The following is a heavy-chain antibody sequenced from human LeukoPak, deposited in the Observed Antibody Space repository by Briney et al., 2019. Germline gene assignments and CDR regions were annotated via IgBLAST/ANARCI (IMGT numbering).Heavy chain of an antibody. CDR2: IYPADSDT. D-gene: IGHD6-13*01. J-gene: IGHJ5*02. V-gene: IGHV5-51*01. CDR3: ARSYGGSSWHNNWFDP. CDR1: GDDLVTYW. Sequence: GESLQISCKGSGDDLVTYWIAWVRQMPGKGLEWMGIIYPADSDTRYSPSFQGQVTISADKSISTAYLQWSSLKASDTAMYYCARSYGGSSWHNNWFDPWGQGTLVTVSS.